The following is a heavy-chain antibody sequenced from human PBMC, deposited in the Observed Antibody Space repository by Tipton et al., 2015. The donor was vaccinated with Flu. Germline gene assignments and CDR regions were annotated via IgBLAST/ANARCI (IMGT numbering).Heavy chain of an antibody. CDR1: GFTFKAYG. D-gene: IGHD3/OR15-3a*01. V-gene: IGHV3-30*18. J-gene: IGHJ4*02. CDR3: AKDQRFLDWNESFDH. Sequence: SLRLSCVVSGFTFKAYGMHWVRQAPGKGLEWVALISYDGGSKYYADSVAGRFTISRDNSKNTLYLQMNSPRPEDTAVYYCAKDQRFLDWNESFDHWGQGTQVTVSS. CDR2: ISYDGGSK.